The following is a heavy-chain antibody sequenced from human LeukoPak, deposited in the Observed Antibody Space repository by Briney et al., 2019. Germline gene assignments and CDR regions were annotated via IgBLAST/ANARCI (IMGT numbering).Heavy chain of an antibody. CDR3: ARGWILTSLDY. V-gene: IGHV4-31*03. D-gene: IGHD5-18*01. CDR2: IYYSGST. Sequence: PSETLSLTCTVSGGSISSGGYYWSWIRQHPGKGLEWIGYIYYSGSTYYNPSLKSRVTIPVDTSKNQFSLKLSSVTAADTAVYYCARGWILTSLDYWGQGTLVTVSS. J-gene: IGHJ4*02. CDR1: GGSISSGGYY.